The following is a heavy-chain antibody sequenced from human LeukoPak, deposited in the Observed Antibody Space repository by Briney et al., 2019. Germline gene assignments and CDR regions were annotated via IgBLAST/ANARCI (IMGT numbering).Heavy chain of an antibody. J-gene: IGHJ4*02. CDR2: ISGSGGST. Sequence: VGSLRLSCAASGFTFSSYAMSWVRQAPGKGLEWVSAISGSGGSTYYADSVKGRFTISRDNSKNTLYLQMNSLRAEDTAVYYCAKAGYSYGYSSDFDYWGPGTLVTVSS. V-gene: IGHV3-23*01. D-gene: IGHD5-18*01. CDR3: AKAGYSYGYSSDFDY. CDR1: GFTFSSYA.